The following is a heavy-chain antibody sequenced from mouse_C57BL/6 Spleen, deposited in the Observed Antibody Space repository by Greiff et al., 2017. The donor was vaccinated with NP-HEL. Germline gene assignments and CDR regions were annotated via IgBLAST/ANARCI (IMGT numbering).Heavy chain of an antibody. V-gene: IGHV1-15*01. CDR1: GYTFTDYE. J-gene: IGHJ2*01. D-gene: IGHD1-1*01. Sequence: VKLQESGAELVRPGASVTLSCKASGYTFTDYEMHWVKQTPVHGLEWIGAIDPETGGTAYNQKFKGKAILTADKSSSTAYMELRSLTSEDSAVYYCTRTYDGSSYGDYWGQGTTLTVSS. CDR3: TRTYDGSSYGDY. CDR2: IDPETGGT.